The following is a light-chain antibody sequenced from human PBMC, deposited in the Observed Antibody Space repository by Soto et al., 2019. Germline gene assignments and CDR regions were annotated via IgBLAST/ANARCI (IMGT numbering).Light chain of an antibody. CDR2: EVT. CDR1: SSDVGSYDY. J-gene: IGLJ1*01. Sequence: SALIQPPSVPGSPGQSVTISCTGTSSDVGSYDYVSWYQQYPGKAPKLIIYEVTKRPSEVPDRFSGSKSGNTASLTVSGLQAEDEADYFCCSHAGDNTYVFGTGTKVTVL. CDR3: CSHAGDNTYV. V-gene: IGLV2-8*01.